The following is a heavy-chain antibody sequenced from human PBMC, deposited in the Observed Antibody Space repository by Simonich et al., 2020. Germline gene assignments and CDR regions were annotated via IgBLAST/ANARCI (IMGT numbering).Heavy chain of an antibody. D-gene: IGHD5-18*01. J-gene: IGHJ4*02. Sequence: EVQLVESGGGLVKPGGSLRLSCAASGFTFSSYSMNWVRQAPGKGLGWGSSISRSSSYIYYADSVKGRFTISRDNAKNSLYLQMNSLRAEDTAVYYCARDVDTAMVFDYWGQGTLVTVSS. CDR2: ISRSSSYI. CDR1: GFTFSSYS. CDR3: ARDVDTAMVFDY. V-gene: IGHV3-21*01.